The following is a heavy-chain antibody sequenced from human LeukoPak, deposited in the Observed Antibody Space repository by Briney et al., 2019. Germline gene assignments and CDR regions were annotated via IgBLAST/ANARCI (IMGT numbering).Heavy chain of an antibody. J-gene: IGHJ6*03. Sequence: VASVKVSCKASGGTFSSYAISWVRQAPGQGLEWMGGIIPIFGTANYAQKFQGRVTITADESTSTAYMELSSLRSEDTAVYYCARAAAYNWNYGGMDVWGKGTTVTVSS. CDR1: GGTFSSYA. CDR3: ARAAAYNWNYGGMDV. D-gene: IGHD1-7*01. V-gene: IGHV1-69*13. CDR2: IIPIFGTA.